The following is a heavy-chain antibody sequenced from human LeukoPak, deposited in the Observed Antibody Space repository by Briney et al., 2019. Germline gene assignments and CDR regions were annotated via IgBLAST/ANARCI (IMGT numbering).Heavy chain of an antibody. D-gene: IGHD1-26*01. J-gene: IGHJ4*02. V-gene: IGHV3-21*01. CDR1: GFTFSSYS. CDR3: ARAGGSYTALYYFDY. CDR2: ISSSSSYI. Sequence: GGSLRLSCAASGFTFSSYSKNWVRQAPGKGLEWVSSISSSSSYIYYADSVKGRFTISRDNAKNSLYLQMNSLRTEDTAVYYCARAGGSYTALYYFDYWGQGTLVTVSS.